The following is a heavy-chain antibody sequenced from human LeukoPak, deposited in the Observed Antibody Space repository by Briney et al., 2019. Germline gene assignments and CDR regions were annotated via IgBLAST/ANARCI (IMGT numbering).Heavy chain of an antibody. CDR3: AKDSIRRSGSYLDY. CDR1: GFTFSSYA. Sequence: PGGSLRLSCAASGFTFSSYAMSWVRQAPGKGLEWVSAISGSGGSTYYADSVKGRFTISRDNSKNTLYLQMNSLRAEDTAVYYCAKDSIRRSGSYLDYWGQGTLVTVSS. CDR2: ISGSGGST. D-gene: IGHD1-26*01. V-gene: IGHV3-23*01. J-gene: IGHJ4*02.